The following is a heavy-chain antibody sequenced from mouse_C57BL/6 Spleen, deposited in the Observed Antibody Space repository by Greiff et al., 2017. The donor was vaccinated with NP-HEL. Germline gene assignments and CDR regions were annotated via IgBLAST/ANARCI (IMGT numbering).Heavy chain of an antibody. D-gene: IGHD2-3*01. CDR2: IYPGDGET. CDR1: GYAFSSYW. V-gene: IGHV1-80*01. J-gene: IGHJ2*01. CDR3: ARWDGYYVRDY. Sequence: QVQLQQSGAELVKPGASVKISCKASGYAFSSYWMNWVKQRPGKGLEWIGQIYPGDGETNYNGKFKGKATLTADKSSSTAYMQLSSLTSEDSAVYFCARWDGYYVRDYWGQGTTLTVSS.